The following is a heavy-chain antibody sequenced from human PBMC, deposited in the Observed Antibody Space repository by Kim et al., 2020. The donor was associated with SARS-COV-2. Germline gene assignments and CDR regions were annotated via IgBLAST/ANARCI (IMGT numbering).Heavy chain of an antibody. CDR3: ARDGGLDYGGNTDY. D-gene: IGHD4-17*01. V-gene: IGHV3-30*07. Sequence: ADSVKCRFTISRDNSKNTLYLQMNSLRAEDTAVYYCARDGGLDYGGNTDYWGQGTLVTVSS. J-gene: IGHJ4*02.